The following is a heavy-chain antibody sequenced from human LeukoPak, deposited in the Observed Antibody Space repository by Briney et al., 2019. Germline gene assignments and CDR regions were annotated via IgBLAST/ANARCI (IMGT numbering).Heavy chain of an antibody. CDR1: GGSFSGYY. Sequence: SETLSLTCAVYGGSFSGYYWSWIRQPPGKGLEWIGEINHSGSTNYNPSLKSRVTISVDASKNQFSLKLSSVTAADTAVYYCARGDVVVVAATRVGPYGMDVWGQGTTVTVSS. D-gene: IGHD2-15*01. CDR3: ARGDVVVVAATRVGPYGMDV. J-gene: IGHJ6*02. V-gene: IGHV4-34*01. CDR2: INHSGST.